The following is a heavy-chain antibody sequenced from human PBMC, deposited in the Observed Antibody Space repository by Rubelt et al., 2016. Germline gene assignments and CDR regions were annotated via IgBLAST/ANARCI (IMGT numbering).Heavy chain of an antibody. Sequence: QVQLQESGPGLVKPSQTLSLTCTVSGGSISSGGYYWSWIRQHPGKGLEWIGYIYYSGSTYYNPSLKCRFSISVDTSKNQFSLKLSSVTAADTAVYYCAREYKFRWYGDYGWFDPWGQGTLVTVSS. J-gene: IGHJ5*02. CDR2: IYYSGST. D-gene: IGHD4-17*01. CDR1: GGSISSGGYY. V-gene: IGHV4-31*03. CDR3: AREYKFRWYGDYGWFDP.